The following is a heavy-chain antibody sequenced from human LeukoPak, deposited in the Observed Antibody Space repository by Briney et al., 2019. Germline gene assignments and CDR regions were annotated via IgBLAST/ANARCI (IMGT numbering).Heavy chain of an antibody. V-gene: IGHV3-64*01. CDR1: GFTFSSYA. J-gene: IGHJ4*02. CDR2: ISSNGGST. D-gene: IGHD3-22*01. Sequence: PGGSLRLSCAASGFTFSSYAMHWVRQAPGKGLEYVAAISSNGGSTYYANSVKGRFTISRDNSKNTLYLQMNSLRAEDTAVYYCAKDRAYYSDSSGYYLVRAYDYWGQGTLVTVSS. CDR3: AKDRAYYSDSSGYYLVRAYDY.